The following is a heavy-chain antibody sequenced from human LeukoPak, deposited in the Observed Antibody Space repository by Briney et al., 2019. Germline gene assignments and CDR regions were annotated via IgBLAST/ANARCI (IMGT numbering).Heavy chain of an antibody. CDR3: ARGRFRYSGSWYPEDY. Sequence: SETLSLTCAVYGGSFSGYYWSWIRQPPGKGLEWIGEINHSGSTNYNPSLKSRVTISVDTSKNQFSLKLSSVTAADTAVYYCARGRFRYSGSWYPEDYWGQGTLVTVSS. J-gene: IGHJ4*02. CDR2: INHSGST. V-gene: IGHV4-34*01. CDR1: GGSFSGYY. D-gene: IGHD6-13*01.